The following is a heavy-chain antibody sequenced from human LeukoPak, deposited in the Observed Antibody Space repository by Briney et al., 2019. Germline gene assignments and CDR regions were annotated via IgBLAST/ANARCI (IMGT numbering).Heavy chain of an antibody. CDR1: GFTFDDYG. CDR2: LNWNGGST. V-gene: IGHV3-20*04. CDR3: ARGYFVRNDY. D-gene: IGHD3-10*02. J-gene: IGHJ4*02. Sequence: GGSLRLSCAASGFTFDDYGMSWARQAPGKGLEWVSGLNWNGGSTGYADSLKGRFTISRDNAKNSLYLQMNSLRAEDTALYYCARGYFVRNDYWGQGTLVTVSS.